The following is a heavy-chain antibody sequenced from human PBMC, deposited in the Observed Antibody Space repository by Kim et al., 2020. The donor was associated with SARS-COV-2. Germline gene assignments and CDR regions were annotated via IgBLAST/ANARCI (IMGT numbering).Heavy chain of an antibody. Sequence: GGSLRLSCAASGFTFSSYAMHWVRQAPGKGLEWVAVISYDGSNKYYADSVKGRFTISRDNSKNTLYLQMNSLRAEDTAVYYCARDLTSDLNDSGDYSGFDYWGQGTLVTVSS. D-gene: IGHD4-17*01. J-gene: IGHJ4*02. V-gene: IGHV3-30*04. CDR3: ARDLTSDLNDSGDYSGFDY. CDR2: ISYDGSNK. CDR1: GFTFSSYA.